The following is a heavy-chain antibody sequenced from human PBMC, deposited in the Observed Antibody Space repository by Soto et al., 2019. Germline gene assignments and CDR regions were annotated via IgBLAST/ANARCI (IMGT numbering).Heavy chain of an antibody. V-gene: IGHV3-48*01. D-gene: IGHD3-10*02. CDR2: LSSSSNTI. Sequence: EVQLVESGGGLVQPGGSLRLSCAVSGFTLSSYSMNWVRQAPGKGLEWVSYLSSSSNTIYYADSVKGRFTISRDNAKNSLYLQMNSLRAEDTAVYYCARFGVRGASTFDYWGQGTLVTVSS. J-gene: IGHJ4*02. CDR1: GFTLSSYS. CDR3: ARFGVRGASTFDY.